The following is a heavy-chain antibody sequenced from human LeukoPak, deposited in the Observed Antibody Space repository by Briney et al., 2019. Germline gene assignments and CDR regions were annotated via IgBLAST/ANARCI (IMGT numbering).Heavy chain of an antibody. V-gene: IGHV3-30*01. CDR3: ARDSQPYDSTTLQH. D-gene: IGHD3-16*01. J-gene: IGHJ1*01. Sequence: GGSLRLSCAASGFTFSSYAMHWVRQAPGKGLEWVAVISDDGTNIYYADSVQGRFIISRDNSKNTLYLQMNSLSSEDTAVYYCARDSQPYDSTTLQHWGQGTLVTVSS. CDR2: ISDDGTNI. CDR1: GFTFSSYA.